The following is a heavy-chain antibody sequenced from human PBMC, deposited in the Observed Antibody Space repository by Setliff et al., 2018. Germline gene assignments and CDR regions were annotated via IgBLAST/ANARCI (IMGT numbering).Heavy chain of an antibody. CDR3: AREVARDDSGYYYYFDF. CDR2: VYTSGST. J-gene: IGHJ4*02. V-gene: IGHV4-61*09. D-gene: IGHD3-22*01. CDR1: GGSISNDYYY. Sequence: SETLSLTCTVSGGSISNDYYYWSWTRQPAGKGLEWIGHVYTSGSTNHHPSLKSRITISADTSKNLFSLRLSSVTAADTAMYYCAREVARDDSGYYYYFDFWGQGTLVTVSS.